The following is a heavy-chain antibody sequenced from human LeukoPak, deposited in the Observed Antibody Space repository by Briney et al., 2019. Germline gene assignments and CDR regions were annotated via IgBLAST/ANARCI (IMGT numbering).Heavy chain of an antibody. J-gene: IGHJ4*02. CDR1: GFTFSNYW. CDR3: ASGNSADY. CDR2: IKQDGSEK. Sequence: GGSLRLSCAASGFTFSNYWMTWVRQAPGKGLEWVANIKQDGSEKYCADSVKGRFTVSSDNARKSVYLQLNSLRAEDTAVYHCASGNSADYWGQGTLVTVSS. D-gene: IGHD4-23*01. V-gene: IGHV3-7*05.